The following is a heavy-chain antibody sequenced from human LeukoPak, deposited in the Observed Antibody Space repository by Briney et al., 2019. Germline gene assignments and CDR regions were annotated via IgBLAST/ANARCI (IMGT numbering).Heavy chain of an antibody. D-gene: IGHD4/OR15-4a*01. V-gene: IGHV5-51*01. CDR3: ARHGTSVDYGSISGMDV. J-gene: IGHJ6*02. CDR2: IYPGDSNT. Sequence: PGESLKISCKGSGYRFTDYWIGWVRQMPGKGLEWMGIIYPGDSNTNYSPSFQGQVTISADKSISTAYLQWSSLKASDTAIYYCARHGTSVDYGSISGMDVWGQGTTVTVSS. CDR1: GYRFTDYW.